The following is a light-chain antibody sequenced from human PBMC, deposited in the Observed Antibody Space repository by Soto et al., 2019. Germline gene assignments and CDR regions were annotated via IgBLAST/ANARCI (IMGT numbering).Light chain of an antibody. Sequence: DIQMTQSASTLPASVGDRVTITCRASQSISNWLAWYQQKPGTAPKVLIYHASNLQSGVPSRFSGSGSGTEFTLTISSLQSEDFGTYYCQQYNAWPGTFGQGTKVDIK. V-gene: IGKV1-5*01. CDR2: HAS. CDR3: QQYNAWPGT. J-gene: IGKJ1*01. CDR1: QSISNW.